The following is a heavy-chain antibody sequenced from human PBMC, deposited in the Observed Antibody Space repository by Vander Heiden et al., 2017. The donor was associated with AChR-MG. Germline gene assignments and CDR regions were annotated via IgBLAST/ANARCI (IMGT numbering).Heavy chain of an antibody. J-gene: IGHJ5*02. CDR2: MNPNSGNT. CDR3: ARGLTRPGFCYGCSWYDP. V-gene: IGHV1-8*01. CDR1: GYTFTSYD. Sequence: QVQLVQSGAEVKKPGASVEVSCKASGYTFTSYDINWVRQATGQGLEWMGWMNPNSGNTGYAKKFQGRVTMTRNTSISTAYMELRSLRSEETAVYYCARGLTRPGFCYGCSWYDPWGQGSLVTVSS. D-gene: IGHD2-2*01.